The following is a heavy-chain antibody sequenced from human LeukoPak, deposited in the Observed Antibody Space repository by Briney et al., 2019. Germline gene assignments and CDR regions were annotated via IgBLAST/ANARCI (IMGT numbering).Heavy chain of an antibody. J-gene: IGHJ3*02. CDR2: INHRGST. CDR3: ATYSTGFDI. D-gene: IGHD6-19*01. V-gene: IGHV4-34*01. Sequence: SETLSLTCAVYGGSFSDYYWTWIRQPPGKGLEWNGEINHRGSTHYNPSLKSRVTISVDTSKKQFSLKLSSVTAADTAVYYCATYSTGFDIWGQGTVVTVSS. CDR1: GGSFSDYY.